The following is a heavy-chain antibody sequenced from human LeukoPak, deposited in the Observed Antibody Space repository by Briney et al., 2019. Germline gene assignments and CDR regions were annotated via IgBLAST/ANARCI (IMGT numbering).Heavy chain of an antibody. J-gene: IGHJ4*02. V-gene: IGHV4-31*03. CDR2: IYYSGST. Sequence: SQTLSLTCTVSGGSISSGNYCWNWIRQHPGKGLEWIGYIYYSGSTYYNPSLKSRVTISVDTSKNQFSLKLSSVTAADTAVYYCAGYPGIAAAGTFYFDYWGQGTLVTVSS. D-gene: IGHD6-13*01. CDR1: GGSISSGNYC. CDR3: AGYPGIAAAGTFYFDY.